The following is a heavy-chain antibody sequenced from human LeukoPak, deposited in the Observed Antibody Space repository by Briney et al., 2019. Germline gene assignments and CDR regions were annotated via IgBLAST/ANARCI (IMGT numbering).Heavy chain of an antibody. CDR3: ARRAIAARLVITNYFDY. V-gene: IGHV1-69*01. J-gene: IGHJ4*02. CDR1: GGTFSSYA. D-gene: IGHD6-6*01. CDR2: IIPIFGTA. Sequence: SVKVSCKASGGTFSSYAISWVRQAPGQGLEWMGGIIPIFGTANYARKFQGRVTITADESTSTAYMELSGLRSEDTAVYYCARRAIAARLVITNYFDYWGQGTLVTVSS.